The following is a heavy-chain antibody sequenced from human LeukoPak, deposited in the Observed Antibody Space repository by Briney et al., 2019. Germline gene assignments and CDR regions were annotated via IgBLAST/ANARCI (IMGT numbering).Heavy chain of an antibody. Sequence: ASVKVSCKASGGTFSSYTISWVRQAPGQGLEWMGRIIPILGIANYAQKFQGRVTITADKSTSTAYMEPSSLRSEDMAVYYCARVGYDILTGYSGLDYWGQGTLVTVSS. CDR3: ARVGYDILTGYSGLDY. D-gene: IGHD3-9*01. J-gene: IGHJ4*02. CDR1: GGTFSSYT. CDR2: IIPILGIA. V-gene: IGHV1-69*02.